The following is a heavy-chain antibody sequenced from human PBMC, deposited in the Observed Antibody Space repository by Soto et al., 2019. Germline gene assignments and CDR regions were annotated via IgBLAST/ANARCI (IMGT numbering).Heavy chain of an antibody. D-gene: IGHD3-3*01. Sequence: SETLSLTCSVSGVSIRSNYWTWIRQSPGKGLEWIGYIYFTGTTNYNPSLKSRVSISLDTSKNQMSLKFNSMTTADTAVYYCARGDGYYDFWSGYFDPWGQGTLVTVS. CDR2: IYFTGTT. CDR3: ARGDGYYDFWSGYFDP. V-gene: IGHV4-59*01. CDR1: GVSIRSNY. J-gene: IGHJ5*02.